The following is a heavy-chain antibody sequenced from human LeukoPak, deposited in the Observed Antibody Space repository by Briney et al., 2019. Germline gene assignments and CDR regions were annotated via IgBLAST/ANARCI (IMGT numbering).Heavy chain of an antibody. Sequence: GGSLRLSCAASGFTFSSYSMSWVRQAPGKGLEWVSYISSSSSTIYYADSVKGRFTISRDNAKNSLYLQMNSLRAEDTAVYYCAREGYSSSWYPYYYYYYMDVWGKGTTVTVSS. J-gene: IGHJ6*03. CDR3: AREGYSSSWYPYYYYYYMDV. CDR2: ISSSSSTI. D-gene: IGHD6-13*01. CDR1: GFTFSSYS. V-gene: IGHV3-48*04.